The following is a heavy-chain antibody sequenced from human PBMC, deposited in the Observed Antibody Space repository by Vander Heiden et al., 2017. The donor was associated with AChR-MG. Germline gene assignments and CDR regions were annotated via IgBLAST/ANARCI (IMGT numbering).Heavy chain of an antibody. J-gene: IGHJ5*02. CDR2: IIRSVGTA. CDR1: GGPFSSYG. V-gene: IGHV1-69*06. D-gene: IGHD6-19*01. CDR3: ARDRGIAVAGTGFDP. Sequence: QLQLVPSAADVDTTGSSVKVSCKASGGPFSSYGISWVRQAPGQGREWVGGIIRSVGTANYAQKFQGRVTITADKSTSTAYMELSSLRSEDTAVYYCARDRGIAVAGTGFDPWGQGTLVTVSS.